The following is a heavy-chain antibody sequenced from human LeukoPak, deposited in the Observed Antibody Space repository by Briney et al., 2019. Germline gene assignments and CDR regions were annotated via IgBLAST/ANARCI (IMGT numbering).Heavy chain of an antibody. D-gene: IGHD3-9*01. Sequence: PSETLSLTCAVYGGSFSGYYWSWIRQPPGKGLEWIGEINHSGSTNYNPSLKSRVTMSVDTSKNQFSLKLSSVTAADTAVYYCARESHKVPISKGLFDPWGQGTLVTVSS. CDR1: GGSFSGYY. J-gene: IGHJ5*02. V-gene: IGHV4-34*01. CDR2: INHSGST. CDR3: ARESHKVPISKGLFDP.